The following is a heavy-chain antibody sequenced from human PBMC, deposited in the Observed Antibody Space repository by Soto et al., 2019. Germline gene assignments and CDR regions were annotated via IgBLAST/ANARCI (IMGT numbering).Heavy chain of an antibody. CDR3: ARDHHRYSGYDYVDY. J-gene: IGHJ4*02. V-gene: IGHV3-11*05. D-gene: IGHD5-12*01. Sequence: QVQLVESGGGLVKPGGFLRLSCVASGFTFSDYYMSWIRQAPGKGLEWVSYISSSSSYTNYADSVKGRFTISRDNGKNSLYLQMNSLRAEDTAVYYCARDHHRYSGYDYVDYWGQGTLVTVSS. CDR2: ISSSSSYT. CDR1: GFTFSDYY.